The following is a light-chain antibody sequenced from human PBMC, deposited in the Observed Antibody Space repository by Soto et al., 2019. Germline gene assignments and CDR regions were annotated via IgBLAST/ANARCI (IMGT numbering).Light chain of an antibody. V-gene: IGKV3-15*01. Sequence: EIVMTQSPATLSLSPGERATLSCRASQSVSSNLAWYPQKPGQAPRLLIYGAFSRAAGTPARFSGSGSGTECTLTTSSLQSEDFEVYSCQQYNTWPPGPWTFGQGNKVEIK. CDR3: QQYNTWPPGPWT. CDR1: QSVSSN. CDR2: GAF. J-gene: IGKJ1*01.